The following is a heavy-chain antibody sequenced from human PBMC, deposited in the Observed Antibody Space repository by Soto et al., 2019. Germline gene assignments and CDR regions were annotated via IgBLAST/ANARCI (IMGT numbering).Heavy chain of an antibody. CDR2: IIPIFGTP. CDR1: GGTFSSYA. CDR3: ARGVYSSSWDDAFDI. Sequence: QVQLVQSGAEVKKSGSSVKVSCKASGGTFSSYAISWVRQAPGQGLEWMGGIIPIFGTPNYAQKFQGRVTITADESTRTAYMELSSLRSEDTAVYYCARGVYSSSWDDAFDIWGQGTMVTVSS. D-gene: IGHD6-13*01. J-gene: IGHJ3*02. V-gene: IGHV1-69*01.